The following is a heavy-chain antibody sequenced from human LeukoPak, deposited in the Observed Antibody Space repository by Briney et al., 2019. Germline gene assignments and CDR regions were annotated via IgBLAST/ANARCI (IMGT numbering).Heavy chain of an antibody. CDR3: ARGGYCGGDCYSWYFDL. CDR1: GGSISSYY. CDR2: IYTSGST. J-gene: IGHJ2*01. Sequence: KPSETLSLTCTVSGGSISSYYWSWIRQRAGKGLEWIGRIYTSGSTNYNPSLKSRVTMSVDTSKNQFSLKLSSVTAADTAVYYCARGGYCGGDCYSWYFDLWGRGTLVTVSS. D-gene: IGHD2-21*02. V-gene: IGHV4-4*07.